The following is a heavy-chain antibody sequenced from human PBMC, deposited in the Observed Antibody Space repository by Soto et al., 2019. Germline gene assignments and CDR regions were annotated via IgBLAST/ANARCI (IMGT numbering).Heavy chain of an antibody. D-gene: IGHD1-26*01. J-gene: IGHJ4*02. V-gene: IGHV3-53*01. CDR3: ARASGSRAFDN. Sequence: GGSLRLSCAASGSTVSTNYVSWVRQAPGKGLEWVSVIYSGGNTYYADSVKGRFTISRDSSKNTVDLQMNSLRAEDTAVYFCARASGSRAFDNWGQGTLVTVSS. CDR2: IYSGGNT. CDR1: GSTVSTNY.